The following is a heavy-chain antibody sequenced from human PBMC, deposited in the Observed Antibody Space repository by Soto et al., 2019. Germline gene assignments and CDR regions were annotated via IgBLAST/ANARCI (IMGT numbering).Heavy chain of an antibody. J-gene: IGHJ6*02. CDR1: GGTFSXXT. D-gene: IGHD1-26*01. CDR2: IIPILGIA. Sequence: SVKVSCKASGGTFSXXTXSXVRQAPGQGLEWMRRIIPILGIANYAQKFKGRVTITADKSTSTAYMELSSLRSEDTAVYYCARDEPSGSPGAYYYGMDVWGQGTTVTVSS. CDR3: ARDEPSGSPGAYYYGMDV. V-gene: IGHV1-69*04.